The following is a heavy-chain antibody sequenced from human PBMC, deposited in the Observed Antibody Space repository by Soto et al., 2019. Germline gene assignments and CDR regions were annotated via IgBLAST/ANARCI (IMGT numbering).Heavy chain of an antibody. Sequence: GASVKVSCKASGGTFSSYAISWVRQAPGQGLEWMGGIIPIFGTANYAQKFQGRVTITADESTSTAYMELSSLRSEDTAVYYCARDRSGPLAHWGQGTLVTVSS. V-gene: IGHV1-69*13. CDR1: GGTFSSYA. CDR3: ARDRSGPLAH. J-gene: IGHJ4*02. CDR2: IIPIFGTA.